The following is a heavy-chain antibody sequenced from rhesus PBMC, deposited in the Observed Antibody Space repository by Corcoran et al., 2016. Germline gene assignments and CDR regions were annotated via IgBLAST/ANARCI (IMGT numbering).Heavy chain of an antibody. CDR2: IDSSERT. CDR1: GGSISGYW. D-gene: IGHD3-3*01. V-gene: IGHV4-160*01. J-gene: IGHJ6*01. Sequence: QLQLQESGPGLVKPSETLSLTCAVSGGSISGYWWSWIRQPPGKGLEWSGRIDSSERTDYNPSLKSRVTISRDTSKNQFSLKLSSVTAADTAVYYCARGPYNIWTGYYGLDSWGQGVVVTVSS. CDR3: ARGPYNIWTGYYGLDS.